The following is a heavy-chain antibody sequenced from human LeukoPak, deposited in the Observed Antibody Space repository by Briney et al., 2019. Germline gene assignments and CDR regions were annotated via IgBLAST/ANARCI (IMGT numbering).Heavy chain of an antibody. CDR1: AFTFSSYA. V-gene: IGHV3-23*01. Sequence: TGGSLRLSCTASAFTFSSYAMGWVRQAPGKGLEWVSAISGSGGSAYYADSVKGRFTISRDNSKNTLYLQMNSLRAEDTAVYYCAKEPTKTTAVTHFDYWGQGTLVTVSS. J-gene: IGHJ4*02. CDR2: ISGSGGSA. CDR3: AKEPTKTTAVTHFDY. D-gene: IGHD4-23*01.